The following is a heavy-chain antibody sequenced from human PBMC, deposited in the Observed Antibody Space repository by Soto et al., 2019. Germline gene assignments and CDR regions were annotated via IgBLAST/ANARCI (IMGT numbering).Heavy chain of an antibody. D-gene: IGHD4-17*01. Sequence: QVQLQQWGAGLLKPSETLSLTCAVYGGSFSGYYWSWIRQPPGKGLEWIGEINHSGSTNYNPSLKSRVTISGDTSKNQFSLKLSSVTAADTAVYYCAKTYGDYAINWFDPWGQGTLVTVSS. J-gene: IGHJ5*02. CDR2: INHSGST. CDR3: AKTYGDYAINWFDP. CDR1: GGSFSGYY. V-gene: IGHV4-34*01.